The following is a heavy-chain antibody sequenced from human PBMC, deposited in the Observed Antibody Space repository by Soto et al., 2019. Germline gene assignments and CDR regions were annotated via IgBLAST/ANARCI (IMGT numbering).Heavy chain of an antibody. CDR1: GYTFTGYY. J-gene: IGHJ6*02. CDR3: ARGRISLNYYGSGAPLYGMDV. CDR2: INPNSGGT. Sequence: ASVKVSCKASGYTFTGYYTHWVRQAPGQGLEWMGWINPNSGGTNYAQKFQGWVTMTRDTSISTAYMELSRLRSDDTAVYYCARGRISLNYYGSGAPLYGMDVWGQGTTVTVSS. V-gene: IGHV1-2*04. D-gene: IGHD3-10*01.